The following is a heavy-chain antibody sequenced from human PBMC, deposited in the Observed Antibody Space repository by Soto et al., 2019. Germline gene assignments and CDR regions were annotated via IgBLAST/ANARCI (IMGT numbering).Heavy chain of an antibody. CDR3: ARAFLPVAATLNWFDP. Sequence: HPGGSLRLSCAASGFTFSSYGMHWVRQAPGKGLEWVAVIWYDGSNKYYADSVKGRFTISRDNSKNTLYLQMNSLRAEDTAVYYCARAFLPVAATLNWFDPWGQGTLVTVSS. J-gene: IGHJ5*02. CDR1: GFTFSSYG. V-gene: IGHV3-33*01. CDR2: IWYDGSNK. D-gene: IGHD2-15*01.